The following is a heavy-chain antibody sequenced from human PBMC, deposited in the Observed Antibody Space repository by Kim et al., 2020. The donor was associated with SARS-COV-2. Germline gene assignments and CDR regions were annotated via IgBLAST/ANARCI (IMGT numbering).Heavy chain of an antibody. V-gene: IGHV1-24*01. D-gene: IGHD3-22*01. Sequence: ASVKVSCKVSGYTLTELSMHWVRQAPGKGLEWMGGFDPEDGETIYAQKFQGRVTMTEDTSTDTAYMELSSLRSEDTAVYYCATDPFTMIVASSLLYIWGQGTMVTVSS. CDR3: ATDPFTMIVASSLLYI. CDR1: GYTLTELS. J-gene: IGHJ3*02. CDR2: FDPEDGET.